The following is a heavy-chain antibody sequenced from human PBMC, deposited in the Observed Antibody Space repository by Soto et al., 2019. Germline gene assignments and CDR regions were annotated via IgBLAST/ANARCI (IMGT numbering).Heavy chain of an antibody. J-gene: IGHJ4*02. Sequence: SETLSLTCTVSGGSISSGDYYWSWIRQPPGKGLEWIGYIYYSGSTYYNPSLKSRVTISVDTSKNQFSLKLSSVTAADTAVYYCARESLYYGELDYWGQGTLVTVSS. CDR3: ARESLYYGELDY. V-gene: IGHV4-30-4*01. CDR1: GGSISSGDYY. D-gene: IGHD4-17*01. CDR2: IYYSGST.